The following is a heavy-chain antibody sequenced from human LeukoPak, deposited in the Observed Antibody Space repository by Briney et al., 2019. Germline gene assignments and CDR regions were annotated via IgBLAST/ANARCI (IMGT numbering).Heavy chain of an antibody. D-gene: IGHD6-19*01. Sequence: SETLSLTCTVSGGSISSSSFHWGWIRQPPGKGLEWIGTIFYSGSTYYNPSLKSRGTMSVDTSKNQFSLKLSSVTAADTAVYYCARQGYISGQGFRNNWFDPWGQGSLVTVSS. CDR2: IFYSGST. J-gene: IGHJ5*02. CDR3: ARQGYISGQGFRNNWFDP. V-gene: IGHV4-39*01. CDR1: GGSISSSSFH.